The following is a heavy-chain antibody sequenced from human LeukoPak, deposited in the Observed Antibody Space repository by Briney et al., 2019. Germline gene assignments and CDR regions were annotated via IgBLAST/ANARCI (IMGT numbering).Heavy chain of an antibody. CDR1: GFTFSSNY. Sequence: GGSLRLSCAASGFTFSSNYMSWVRQAPGKGLEWVSVIYSGGSTYYADSVKGRFTISRDNSKNTLYLQMNSLRAEDTAVYYCARARIQLWSFDYWGQGTLVTVSS. J-gene: IGHJ4*02. CDR2: IYSGGST. V-gene: IGHV3-66*01. D-gene: IGHD5-18*01. CDR3: ARARIQLWSFDY.